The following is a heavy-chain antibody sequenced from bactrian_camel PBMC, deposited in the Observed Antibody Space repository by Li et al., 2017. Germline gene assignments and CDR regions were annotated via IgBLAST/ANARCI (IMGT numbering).Heavy chain of an antibody. J-gene: IGHJ4*01. D-gene: IGHD2*01. Sequence: HVQLVESGGGLVQPGGSLRLSCAASGFTLSSYDMSWVRQAPGKGLEWVSSIYSHGRNTYYADFAKGRFTISKDAAKDTLDLRMTSLKPEDSGMYYCAVDGPVAFCSDYPSDFRGWGQGTQVTVS. V-gene: IGHV3-2*01. CDR1: GFTLSSYD. CDR2: IYSHGRNT. CDR3: AVDGPVAFCSDYPSDFRG.